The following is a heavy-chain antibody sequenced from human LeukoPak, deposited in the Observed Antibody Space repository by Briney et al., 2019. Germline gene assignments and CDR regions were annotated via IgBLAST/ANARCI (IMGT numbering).Heavy chain of an antibody. V-gene: IGHV3-11*04. CDR2: ISGTSSTI. Sequence: GGSLRLSCAASGFIFSDYYMSWIRQTPGKGLEWVSYISGTSSTIYYADSVKGRFTISRDNAKNSLYLQMNSLRAEDTAVYYCARGGGSGSYYPYFFDYWGQGTLVTVSS. D-gene: IGHD3-10*01. CDR3: ARGGGSGSYYPYFFDY. CDR1: GFIFSDYY. J-gene: IGHJ4*02.